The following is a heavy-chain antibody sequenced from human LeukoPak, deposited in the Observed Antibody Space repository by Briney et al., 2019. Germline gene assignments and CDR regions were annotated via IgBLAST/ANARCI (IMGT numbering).Heavy chain of an antibody. J-gene: IGHJ4*02. V-gene: IGHV1-8*01. D-gene: IGHD3-10*01. CDR3: AISPVGVRKKHDF. CDR1: GYTFTSYD. CDR2: MNPTSGHT. Sequence: GASVKVSCKASGYTFTSYDINWVRQATGQGLEWMGWMNPTSGHTGYAQNFQGRVTMTRDTSISTAYMELNSLTSEDTPVYYCAISPVGVRKKHDFWGQGTLVIVSS.